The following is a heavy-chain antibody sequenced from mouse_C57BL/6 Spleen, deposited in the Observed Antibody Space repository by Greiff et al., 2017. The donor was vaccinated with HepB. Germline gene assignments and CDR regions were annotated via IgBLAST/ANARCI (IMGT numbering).Heavy chain of an antibody. CDR2: IDPENGDT. D-gene: IGHD1-1*01. CDR3: TTGYYGSSSRFAY. V-gene: IGHV14-4*01. CDR1: GFNIKDDY. J-gene: IGHJ3*01. Sequence: VQLQQSGAELVRPGASVKLSCTASGFNIKDDYMHWVKQRPEQGLEWIGWIDPENGDTEYASKFQGKATITADTSSNTAYLQLSSLTSEDTAVYYCTTGYYGSSSRFAYWGQGTLVTVSA.